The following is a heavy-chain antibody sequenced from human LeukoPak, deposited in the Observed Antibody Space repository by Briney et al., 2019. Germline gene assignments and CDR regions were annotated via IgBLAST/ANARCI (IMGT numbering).Heavy chain of an antibody. J-gene: IGHJ6*03. Sequence: KTSETLSLTCTVSGGSISSSSYYWGWIRQPPGKGLEWIGSIYYSGSTYYNPSLKSRVTISVDKSKNQFSLKLSSVTAADTAVYYCARVAVIYYYYYYMDVWGKGTTVTVSS. CDR2: IYYSGST. D-gene: IGHD2-21*01. CDR3: ARVAVIYYYYYYMDV. CDR1: GGSISSSSYY. V-gene: IGHV4-39*07.